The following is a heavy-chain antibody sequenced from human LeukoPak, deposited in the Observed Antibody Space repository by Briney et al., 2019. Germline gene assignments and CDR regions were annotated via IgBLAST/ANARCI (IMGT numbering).Heavy chain of an antibody. CDR2: ISSSSSYT. V-gene: IGHV3-11*05. CDR3: AREELRGWYAVSGYYYYYGMDV. J-gene: IGHJ6*02. CDR1: GFTFSEYY. D-gene: IGHD6-19*01. Sequence: PGGSLRLSCAASGFTFSEYYMSWMRQAPGKGREWVSYISSSSSYTKYADSVEGRLTISRDNAKNSLYLQMNRLRAEDTAVYYCAREELRGWYAVSGYYYYYGMDVWGQGTTVTVSS.